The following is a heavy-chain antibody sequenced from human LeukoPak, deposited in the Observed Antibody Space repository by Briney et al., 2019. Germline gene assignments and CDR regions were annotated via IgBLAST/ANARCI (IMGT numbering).Heavy chain of an antibody. D-gene: IGHD3-22*01. V-gene: IGHV4-31*03. CDR2: IYYSGST. J-gene: IGHJ4*02. Sequence: SETLSLTCTVSGGSISSGGYYWSWIRQHPGKGLEWIGYIYYSGSTYYNPSLKSRVTISVDTSKNQFSLKLSSVTAADTAVYYCARHEIVVIPNYFDYWGQGTLVTVSS. CDR3: ARHEIVVIPNYFDY. CDR1: GGSISSGGYY.